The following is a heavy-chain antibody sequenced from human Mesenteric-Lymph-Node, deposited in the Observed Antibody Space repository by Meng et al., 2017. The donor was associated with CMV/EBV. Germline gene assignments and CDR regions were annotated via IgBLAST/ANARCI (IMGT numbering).Heavy chain of an antibody. CDR3: ARDRGGGATPYYFDY. D-gene: IGHD1-26*01. CDR2: ISSSSSYI. V-gene: IGHV3-21*01. CDR1: GFTFSSYS. J-gene: IGHJ4*02. Sequence: GESLKISCAASGFTFSSYSMNWVRQAPGKGLEWVSSISSSSSYIYYADSVKGRFTVSRDNAKNSLYLQMNSLRAEDTAVYYCARDRGGGATPYYFDYWGQGTLVTVSS.